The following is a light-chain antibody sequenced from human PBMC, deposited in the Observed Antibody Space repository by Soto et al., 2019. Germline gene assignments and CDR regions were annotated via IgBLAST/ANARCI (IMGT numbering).Light chain of an antibody. CDR1: QSVNNNF. Sequence: EVVLTQSTGTLSLSPGEGATLPCRASQSVNNNFLAWYQQKRGQAPRLLIYAASSRATGIPDRFSGSGSGTDFTLTIDGLEPEDFVVYYCQQYGYSPIPFGQGRLLE. CDR2: AAS. CDR3: QQYGYSPIP. J-gene: IGKJ5*01. V-gene: IGKV3-20*01.